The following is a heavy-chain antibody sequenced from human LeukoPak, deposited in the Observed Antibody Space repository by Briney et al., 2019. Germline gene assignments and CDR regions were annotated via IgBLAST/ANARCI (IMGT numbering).Heavy chain of an antibody. D-gene: IGHD3-3*01. Sequence: GGSLRLSCAASGFTFSDYYMSWVRQAPGKGLEWVSYISSSGSTIYYADSVKGRFTISRDNAKNSLYLQMNSQRAEDTAVYYCARASHKYFDFWSGLGWSDSWGQGTLVTVSS. CDR3: ARASHKYFDFWSGLGWSDS. J-gene: IGHJ5*01. CDR1: GFTFSDYY. CDR2: ISSSGSTI. V-gene: IGHV3-11*01.